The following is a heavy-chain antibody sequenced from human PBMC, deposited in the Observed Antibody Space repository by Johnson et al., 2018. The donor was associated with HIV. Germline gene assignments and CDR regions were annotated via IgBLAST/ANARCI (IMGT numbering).Heavy chain of an antibody. Sequence: VQLVESGGGLVQPGGSLRLSCAASGFTVSSNYMSWVRQAPGKGLEWVSVIYSGGSTYYADSVKGRFTISRDNSKNTLYLQMNSLRAEDTAVYYCAKTVIVVVPAARGDAFDIWGQGTMVTVSS. D-gene: IGHD2-2*01. CDR1: GFTVSSNY. J-gene: IGHJ3*02. V-gene: IGHV3-66*01. CDR2: IYSGGST. CDR3: AKTVIVVVPAARGDAFDI.